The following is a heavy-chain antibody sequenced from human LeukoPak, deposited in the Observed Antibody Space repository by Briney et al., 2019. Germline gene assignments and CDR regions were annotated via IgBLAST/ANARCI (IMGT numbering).Heavy chain of an antibody. CDR1: GFTVRSNY. V-gene: IGHV3-53*01. Sequence: GGSLRLSCAASGFTVRSNYMSWVRQAPGKGLEWVSIIYGGGSVFYADSVKGRFTISRDNSKNTLYLQMNSLRAEDTAVYYCARYALAPLDYWGQGTLVTVSS. CDR2: IYGGGSV. J-gene: IGHJ4*02. CDR3: ARYALAPLDY. D-gene: IGHD2-2*01.